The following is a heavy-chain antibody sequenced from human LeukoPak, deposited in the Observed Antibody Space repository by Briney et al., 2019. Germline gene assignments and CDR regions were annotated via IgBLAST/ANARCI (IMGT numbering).Heavy chain of an antibody. V-gene: IGHV3-30-3*01. J-gene: IGHJ6*02. D-gene: IGHD4-17*01. CDR3: AREDDGDYDNYYYYGMDV. Sequence: PGGSLRLSCAASGFTFSSYAMHWVRQAPGKGLEWVAVISYDGSNKYYADSVKGRFTISRDNSKNTLYLQMNSLRAEDTAVYYCAREDDGDYDNYYYYGMDVWGQGTTVTVSS. CDR2: ISYDGSNK. CDR1: GFTFSSYA.